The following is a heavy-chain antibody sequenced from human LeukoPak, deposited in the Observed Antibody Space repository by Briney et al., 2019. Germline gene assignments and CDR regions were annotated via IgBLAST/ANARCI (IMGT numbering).Heavy chain of an antibody. CDR3: ARTAVDTATYFGF. CDR1: GYSISSTNW. Sequence: PSDTLSLTCAVSGYSISSTNWWGWIRQPRGKGLEWIGYIYYSGSTYYNPSLKSRVTMSVGTSKNQFSLKLSSVTAVDTAVYYCARTAVDTATYFGFWGQGTLVTVSS. CDR2: IYYSGST. D-gene: IGHD5-18*01. V-gene: IGHV4-28*01. J-gene: IGHJ4*01.